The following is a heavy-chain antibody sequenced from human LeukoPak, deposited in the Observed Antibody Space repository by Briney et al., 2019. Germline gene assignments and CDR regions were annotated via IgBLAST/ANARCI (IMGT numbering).Heavy chain of an antibody. CDR2: INLNSGGT. CDR3: ARGPTTSIQLLP. Sequence: ASVKVSCKASGYTFTGYYMHWVRQAPGQGLEWMGWINLNSGGTNYAQKFQGWVTMTRDTSISTAYMELSRLRSDDTAVYYCARGPTTSIQLLPWGQGPLVTVSS. CDR1: GYTFTGYY. D-gene: IGHD5-18*01. V-gene: IGHV1-2*04. J-gene: IGHJ5*02.